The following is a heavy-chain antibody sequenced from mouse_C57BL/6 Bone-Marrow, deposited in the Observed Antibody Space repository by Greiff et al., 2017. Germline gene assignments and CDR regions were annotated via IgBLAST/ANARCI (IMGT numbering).Heavy chain of an antibody. J-gene: IGHJ4*01. CDR1: GYTFTSYW. D-gene: IGHD1-1*01. V-gene: IGHV1-55*01. CDR3: ARLNYYGSSPLYYAMDY. Sequence: QVQLQQPGAELVKPGASVKMSCKASGYTFTSYWITWVKQRPGQGLEWIGDIYPGSGSTNYNEKFKSKATLTVDTSSSTAYMQLSSLTSEDSAVYYCARLNYYGSSPLYYAMDYWGQGTSVTVSS. CDR2: IYPGSGST.